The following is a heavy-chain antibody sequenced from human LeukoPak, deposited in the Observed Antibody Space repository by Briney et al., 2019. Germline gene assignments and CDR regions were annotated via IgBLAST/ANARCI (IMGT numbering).Heavy chain of an antibody. CDR1: GDSVSSGSYY. CDR2: ISDSGST. Sequence: SETLSLTCTVSGDSVSSGSYYWSWIRQPPGKGLEWIGSISDSGSTNYNPSLKSRVTISVDTSKNQFSLKLSSVTAADTAVYYCARALDYAPHWGQGTLVTVSS. D-gene: IGHD4-17*01. CDR3: ARALDYAPH. J-gene: IGHJ4*02. V-gene: IGHV4-61*01.